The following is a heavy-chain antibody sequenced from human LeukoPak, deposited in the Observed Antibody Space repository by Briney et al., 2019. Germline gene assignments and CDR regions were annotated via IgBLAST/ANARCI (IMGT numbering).Heavy chain of an antibody. D-gene: IGHD1-26*01. CDR1: GYTFTSYA. CDR3: ARDRWWEPTDFSFDY. CDR2: INAGNGNT. Sequence: ASVKVSCTASGYTFTSYAMHWVRQASGQRLEWMGWINAGNGNTKYSQKFQGRVTITRDTSASTAYMELSSLRSEDTAVYYCARDRWWEPTDFSFDYWGQGTLVTVSS. V-gene: IGHV1-3*01. J-gene: IGHJ4*02.